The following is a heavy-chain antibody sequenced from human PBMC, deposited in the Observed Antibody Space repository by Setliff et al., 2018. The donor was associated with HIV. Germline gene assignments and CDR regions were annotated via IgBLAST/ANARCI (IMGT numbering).Heavy chain of an antibody. CDR3: ARKDSSSWYS. Sequence: PSETLSLTCTVSGDFFSSDSSWSWIRQPPGKGLEWIGHFFHRGSPFYNPSLKSRVTISVDRSKNHFSLNLSSVTAADTAVYYCARKDSSSWYSWGQGTLVT. D-gene: IGHD6-13*01. CDR2: FFHRGSP. V-gene: IGHV4-38-2*02. J-gene: IGHJ4*02. CDR1: GDFFSSDSS.